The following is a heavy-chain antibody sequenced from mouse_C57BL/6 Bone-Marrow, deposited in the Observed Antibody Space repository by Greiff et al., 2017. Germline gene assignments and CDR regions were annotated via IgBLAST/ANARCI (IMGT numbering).Heavy chain of an antibody. J-gene: IGHJ1*03. CDR3: ARGEYYGGYCYDF. Sequence: VQLQQSGAGLVQPGASVKLSCTASGFTFTDYWMAWVQQRPGQGLEWIGKIVPGGGRTYYIEKFKGQANISADTASNTAYMQLSRLTTEDTAIYYCARGEYYGGYCYDFGGRGTGATVSS. CDR2: IVPGGGRT. CDR1: GFTFTDYW. D-gene: IGHD1-2*01. V-gene: IGHV1-9*01.